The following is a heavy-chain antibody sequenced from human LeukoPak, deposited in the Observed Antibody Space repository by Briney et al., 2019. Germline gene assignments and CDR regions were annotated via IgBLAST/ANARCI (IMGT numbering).Heavy chain of an antibody. Sequence: GGSLRLSCAASGFTFSSYWMRWVRQAPGKGLVWVSCINSDGSSTSYADSVKGRFTISRDNSKNTLYLQMNSLRAEDTAVYYCAKDAVAGSAYWGQGALVTVSS. V-gene: IGHV3-74*01. J-gene: IGHJ4*02. CDR2: INSDGSST. D-gene: IGHD6-19*01. CDR3: AKDAVAGSAY. CDR1: GFTFSSYW.